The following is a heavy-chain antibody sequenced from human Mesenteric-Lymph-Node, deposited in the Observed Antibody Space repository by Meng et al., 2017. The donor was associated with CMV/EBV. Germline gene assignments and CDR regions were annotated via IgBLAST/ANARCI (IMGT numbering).Heavy chain of an antibody. CDR3: AREYFGY. Sequence: GESLKISCAASGFTFSDYYMSWVRQAPGKGLVWVSRINSDGSSTSYADSVKGRFTISRDNAKNTLYLQMNSLRAEDTAVYYCAREYFGYWGQGTLVTVSS. J-gene: IGHJ4*02. CDR1: GFTFSDYY. CDR2: INSDGSST. V-gene: IGHV3-74*01. D-gene: IGHD3-9*01.